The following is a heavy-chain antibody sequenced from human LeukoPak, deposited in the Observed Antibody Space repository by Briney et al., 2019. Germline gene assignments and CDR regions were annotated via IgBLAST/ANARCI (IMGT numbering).Heavy chain of an antibody. J-gene: IGHJ5*02. V-gene: IGHV4-59*01. D-gene: IGHD6-13*01. CDR3: ARFSVAAAGTGWFDP. Sequence: SETLSLTCTVSGVSISSYYWSWIRQPPGKGLELIGYIYYSGSTNYNPSLKGRVTISVDTSKNHLSLKLSSVTAADTAVYYCARFSVAAAGTGWFDPWGQGTLVTVSA. CDR2: IYYSGST. CDR1: GVSISSYY.